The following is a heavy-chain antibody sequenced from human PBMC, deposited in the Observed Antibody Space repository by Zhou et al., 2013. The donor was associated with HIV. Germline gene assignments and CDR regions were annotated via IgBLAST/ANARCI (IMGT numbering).Heavy chain of an antibody. J-gene: IGHJ4*02. D-gene: IGHD6-19*01. CDR3: ARQRPGSSGWAEGHFDL. Sequence: QVRLVQSGPAVLMPGSSVKVSCKPYGGTLNTSAISWVRQAPGQGLEWMGGFIPMFGTANYAEQFHDRITIITDGSTDTAYMELRSLTSEDTAIYYCARQRPGSSGWAEGHFDLWGQGTLVTVSS. CDR2: FIPMFGTA. V-gene: IGHV1-69*05. CDR1: GGTLNTSA.